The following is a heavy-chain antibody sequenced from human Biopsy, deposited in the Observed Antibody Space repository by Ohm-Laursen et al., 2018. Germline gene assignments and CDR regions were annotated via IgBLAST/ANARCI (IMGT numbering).Heavy chain of an antibody. CDR1: GYSISSDYR. Sequence: GTLSLTCAVSGYSISSDYRWGWIRQAPGKTLEWLGNIFKDENTHYNPSLRSRLIISIDTSKNQFSLMMTSVSGADTAVYFCARVGSGWAPFDKWGPGTLVTVSS. CDR3: ARVGSGWAPFDK. J-gene: IGHJ4*02. D-gene: IGHD6-19*01. V-gene: IGHV4-38-2*01. CDR2: IFKDENT.